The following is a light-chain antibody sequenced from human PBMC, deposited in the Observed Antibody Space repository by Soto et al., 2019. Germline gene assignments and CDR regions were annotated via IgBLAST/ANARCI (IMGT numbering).Light chain of an antibody. Sequence: EIVLTQSPGTLSLSPGDRATLSCRASQGVSANSLAWYQHKVGQAPRLLIYGPFSRATGISDRFSGNRSETDFTLTISTLEPEDFPVYFCHQYGSTPFTFGPGTKVDIK. CDR3: HQYGSTPFT. V-gene: IGKV3-20*01. J-gene: IGKJ3*01. CDR2: GPF. CDR1: QGVSANS.